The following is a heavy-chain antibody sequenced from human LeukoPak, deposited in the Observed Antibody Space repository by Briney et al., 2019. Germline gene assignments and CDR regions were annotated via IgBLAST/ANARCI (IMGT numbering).Heavy chain of an antibody. Sequence: SGTLSLTCAVSGGSISSSNWWSWVRQPPGKGLEWIGEIYHSGSTYYNPSLKSRVTISVDTSKNQFSLKLSSVTAADTAVYYCASHSDYYDSSGSFDYWGQGTLVTVSS. CDR3: ASHSDYYDSSGSFDY. CDR1: GGSISSSNW. J-gene: IGHJ4*02. CDR2: IYHSGST. D-gene: IGHD3-22*01. V-gene: IGHV4-4*02.